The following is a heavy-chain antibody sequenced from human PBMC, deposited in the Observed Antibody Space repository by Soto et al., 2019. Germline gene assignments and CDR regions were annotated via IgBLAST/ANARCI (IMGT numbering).Heavy chain of an antibody. CDR1: GFTFSDFG. V-gene: IGHV3-23*01. J-gene: IGHJ6*02. CDR2: VNNDGRNT. Sequence: QPGGSLRLSCEASGFTFSDFGMSWVRQIPGKGLEWVSTVNNDGRNTHYADSVKGRFTISRDNSKNTLYLQMNSLRAEDTAVYYCPIEGSYSGSSYYYYYGMDVWGQGTTVTGSS. D-gene: IGHD1-26*01. CDR3: PIEGSYSGSSYYYYYGMDV.